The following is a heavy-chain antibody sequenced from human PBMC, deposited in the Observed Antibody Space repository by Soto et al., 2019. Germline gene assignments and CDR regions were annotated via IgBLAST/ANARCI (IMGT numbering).Heavy chain of an antibody. CDR3: AHTATSGTWAFAY. CDR1: GFSLTTRAVG. CDR2: IYWDDDK. D-gene: IGHD1-26*01. J-gene: IGHJ4*02. Sequence: QITLKESGPTLVKPTQTLTLTCAFSGFSLTTRAVGVGWIRQPPGKALEWPAVIYWDDDKRYSPSLKSRVSIPTDTSKQQVVLTITNLAHVDTATYSCAHTATSGTWAFAYWGQGILVTVSS. V-gene: IGHV2-5*02.